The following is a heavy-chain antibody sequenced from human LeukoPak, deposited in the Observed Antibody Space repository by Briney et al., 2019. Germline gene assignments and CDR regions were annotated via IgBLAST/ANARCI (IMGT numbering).Heavy chain of an antibody. V-gene: IGHV4-30-4*01. D-gene: IGHD3-9*01. CDR2: IYYSGST. CDR1: GGSISSGDYY. J-gene: IGHJ5*02. CDR3: ARVGVYFDWLLTENWFDP. Sequence: SETLSLTCTVSGGSISSGDYYWSWIRQPPGKGLEWIGYIYYSGSTYYNPSPKSRVTISVDTSKNQFSLKLSSVTAADTAVYYCARVGVYFDWLLTENWFDPWGQGTLVTVSS.